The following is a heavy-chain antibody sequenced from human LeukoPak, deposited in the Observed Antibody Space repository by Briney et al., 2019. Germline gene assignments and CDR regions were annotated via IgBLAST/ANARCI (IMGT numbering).Heavy chain of an antibody. J-gene: IGHJ5*02. D-gene: IGHD2-21*02. CDR1: GFTFTSYD. Sequence: GASVKVSCKASGFTFTSYDINWVRQATGQGLEWMGWMNPNSGNTGYAQKFQGRVTMTRNTSISTAYMELSSLRSEGTAVYYCARGLREYCGGDCYSSWFDPWGQGTLVTVSS. CDR2: MNPNSGNT. CDR3: ARGLREYCGGDCYSSWFDP. V-gene: IGHV1-8*01.